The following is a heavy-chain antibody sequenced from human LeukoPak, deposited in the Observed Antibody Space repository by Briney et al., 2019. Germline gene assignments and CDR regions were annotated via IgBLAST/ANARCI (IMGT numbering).Heavy chain of an antibody. D-gene: IGHD2-15*01. CDR2: IKQDGSEK. CDR3: ARDGRYCSGGSCYQRGRYFDY. CDR1: GFTFSSYW. Sequence: GGSLRLSCAASGFTFSSYWMSWVRQAPGKGLEWVANIKQDGSEKYYVDSVKGRFTFSRDNAKNSLYLQMNSLRAEDTAVYYCARDGRYCSGGSCYQRGRYFDYWGQGTLVTVSS. J-gene: IGHJ4*02. V-gene: IGHV3-7*03.